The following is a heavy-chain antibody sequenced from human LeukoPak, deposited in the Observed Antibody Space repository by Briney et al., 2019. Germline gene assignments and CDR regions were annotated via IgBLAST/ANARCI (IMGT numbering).Heavy chain of an antibody. V-gene: IGHV3-23*01. CDR1: GFTFSSYA. D-gene: IGHD5-24*01. CDR2: IRGSGGST. CDR3: AKSRHVVESLDY. Sequence: GGSLRLSCAASGFTFSSYAMSWVRQAPGKGLEWVSAIRGSGGSTYYADSVKGRFTISRDNSKNTLYLQMKSLRAEDTAVYYCAKSRHVVESLDYWGQGTLVTVSS. J-gene: IGHJ4*02.